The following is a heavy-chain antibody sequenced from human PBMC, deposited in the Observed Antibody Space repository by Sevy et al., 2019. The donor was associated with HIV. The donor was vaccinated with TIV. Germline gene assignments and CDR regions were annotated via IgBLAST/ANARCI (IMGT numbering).Heavy chain of an antibody. CDR3: ARGGSNIVGVGTAFDI. CDR2: ISAYNGNT. V-gene: IGHV1-18*01. J-gene: IGHJ3*02. Sequence: ASVKVSCKAAGYTFSSYGISWVRQAPGQGLEWMGWISAYNGNTNYAQKFQGRVTMTTDTSTTTAYMEQRSLRSDDTAVCFCARGGSNIVGVGTAFDIWGQGTMVTVSS. D-gene: IGHD2-21*01. CDR1: GYTFSSYG.